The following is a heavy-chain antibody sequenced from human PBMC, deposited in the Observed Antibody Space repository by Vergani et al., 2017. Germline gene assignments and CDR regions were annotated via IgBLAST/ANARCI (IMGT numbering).Heavy chain of an antibody. Sequence: EVQLVESGGGLVQPGGSLRLSCAASGFTFSSYSMNWVRQAPGKGLEWVSYISSSSSTIYYADSVKGRFTISRDNAKNSLYLQMNSLRAEDTAVYYCAKEGRQQQPTPYYYYGMDVWGQGTTVTVSS. D-gene: IGHD6-13*01. CDR1: GFTFSSYS. V-gene: IGHV3-48*01. CDR3: AKEGRQQQPTPYYYYGMDV. CDR2: ISSSSSTI. J-gene: IGHJ6*02.